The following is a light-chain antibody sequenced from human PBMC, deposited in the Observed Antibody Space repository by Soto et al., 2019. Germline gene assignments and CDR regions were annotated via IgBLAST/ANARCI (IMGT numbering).Light chain of an antibody. V-gene: IGLV4-69*01. J-gene: IGLJ2*01. Sequence: QPVLTQSPSASASLGASVKLTCTLTSGHSTHAIAWLQQQPERGPRYLMKVNSDGSHIRGVGIPDRFSGSSSGAERYLTISSLQSEDEADYFCETWCIGIVVFGGGTKLTVL. CDR3: ETWCIGIVV. CDR2: VNSDGSH. CDR1: SGHSTHA.